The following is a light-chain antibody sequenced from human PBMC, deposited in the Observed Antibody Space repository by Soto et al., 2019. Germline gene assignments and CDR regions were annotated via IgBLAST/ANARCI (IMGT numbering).Light chain of an antibody. CDR2: AAS. CDR1: QGISSW. J-gene: IGKJ5*01. Sequence: IQITQSPPSLSASVVDRITITSRASQGISSWLAWYQQKPGKAPKLLIYAASSLQSGVPSRFSGSGSGTHSTLTISSLQPEDFATYYCQQANTFPLTFGQGTRLEIK. CDR3: QQANTFPLT. V-gene: IGKV1D-12*01.